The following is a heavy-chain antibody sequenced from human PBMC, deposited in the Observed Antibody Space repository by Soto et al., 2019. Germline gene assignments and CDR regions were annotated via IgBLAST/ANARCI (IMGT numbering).Heavy chain of an antibody. CDR1: GFTFSSYA. D-gene: IGHD3-9*01. CDR3: AKDLTKENYDILTGVDY. CDR2: ISGSGGST. Sequence: GGSLRLSCAASGFTFSSYAMSWVRQAPGKGLEWVSAISGSGGSTYYADSVKGRFTISRDNSKNTLYLQMNSLRAEDTAVYYCAKDLTKENYDILTGVDYWGQGTLVTVSS. V-gene: IGHV3-23*01. J-gene: IGHJ4*02.